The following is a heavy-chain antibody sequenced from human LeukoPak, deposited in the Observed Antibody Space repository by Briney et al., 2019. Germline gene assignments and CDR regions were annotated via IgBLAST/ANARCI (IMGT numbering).Heavy chain of an antibody. CDR2: ISGSGVYT. V-gene: IGHV3-23*01. D-gene: IGHD5-12*01. Sequence: PGGSLRLSCAASGFTFDSYGMNWVRQAPGKGLEWASGISGSGVYTYYADSVKGRFTISRDNSKNTLYLVMNSLRVDDTAVYYCAKAVDLATISVDIWGQGAMVTVSS. CDR3: AKAVDLATISVDI. J-gene: IGHJ3*02. CDR1: GFTFDSYG.